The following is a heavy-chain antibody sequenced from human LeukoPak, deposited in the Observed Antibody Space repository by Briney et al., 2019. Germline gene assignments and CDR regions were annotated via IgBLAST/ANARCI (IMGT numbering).Heavy chain of an antibody. J-gene: IGHJ4*02. V-gene: IGHV3-23*01. Sequence: GGSLRLSCAASGFTFSSYAMSWVRQAPGKGLAWVSTISGGSGSTYCADSVKGRLTISRDNSRDTLYLQIDSLRAEDTAVYYCARGYSSGRVDYWGQGTLVTVS. CDR1: GFTFSSYA. CDR2: ISGGSGST. D-gene: IGHD6-25*01. CDR3: ARGYSSGRVDY.